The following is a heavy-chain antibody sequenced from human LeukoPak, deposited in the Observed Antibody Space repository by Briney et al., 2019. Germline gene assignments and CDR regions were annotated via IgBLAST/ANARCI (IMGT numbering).Heavy chain of an antibody. CDR3: ARVRGQDDY. D-gene: IGHD5-24*01. CDR1: GGSFSGYY. J-gene: IGHJ4*02. V-gene: IGHV4-34*09. Sequence: SETLSLTCAVYGGSFSGYYWSWIRQPPGKGLEWIGYIYYSGSTYYNPSLKSRVTISVDTSKNQFSLKLSSVTAADTAVYYCARVRGQDDYWGQGTLVTVSS. CDR2: IYYSGST.